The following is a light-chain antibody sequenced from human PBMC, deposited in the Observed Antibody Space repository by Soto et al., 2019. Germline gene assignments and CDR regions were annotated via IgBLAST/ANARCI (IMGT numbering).Light chain of an antibody. CDR2: GAS. CDR3: QQYGSSPIT. CDR1: QSISSSY. V-gene: IGKV3-20*01. J-gene: IGKJ3*01. Sequence: EIVLTQSPGTPSLSPGERATLSCRASQSISSSYLAWYQQKPGQAPRLLIYGASNRATGIPDRFSGSGSGTDFTLTISRLGPEDFAVYYCQQYGSSPITFGPGTKVEIK.